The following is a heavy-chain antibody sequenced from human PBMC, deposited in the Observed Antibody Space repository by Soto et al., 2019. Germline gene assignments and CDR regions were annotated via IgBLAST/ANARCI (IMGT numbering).Heavy chain of an antibody. D-gene: IGHD6-13*01. V-gene: IGHV4-39*01. Sequence: SETLSLTCTVSGGSITISSYYWGWLRQPPGKGLEWIGSIYYNGSTYYNPSLNSRVTISVDTSKNQFSLKLSSVTAADTAVYFCARHLAAAHNWFDPWGQGTLVTVSS. CDR2: IYYNGST. CDR1: GGSITISSYY. CDR3: ARHLAAAHNWFDP. J-gene: IGHJ5*02.